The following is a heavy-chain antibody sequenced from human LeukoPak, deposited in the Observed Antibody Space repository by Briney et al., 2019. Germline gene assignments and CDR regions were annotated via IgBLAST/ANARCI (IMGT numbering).Heavy chain of an antibody. J-gene: IGHJ4*02. CDR1: GFTFSSYS. Sequence: GGSLRLSCAASGFTFSSYSMNWVRQAPGKGLEWVSSISSSSSYIYYADSVKGRFTISRDNAKNSLYLQMNSLRAEDTAVYYCARAGIFGVANSRHFDYWGQGTLVTVSS. CDR3: ARAGIFGVANSRHFDY. V-gene: IGHV3-21*01. CDR2: ISSSSSYI. D-gene: IGHD3-3*01.